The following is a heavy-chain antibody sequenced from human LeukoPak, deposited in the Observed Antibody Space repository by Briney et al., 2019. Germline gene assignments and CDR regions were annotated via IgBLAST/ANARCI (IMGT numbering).Heavy chain of an antibody. CDR2: ISAYNGNT. D-gene: IGHD2-21*02. V-gene: IGHV1-18*01. Sequence: GASVKVSCKASGYTFTSYGISWVRQAPGQGLEWMGWISAYNGNTNYAQKLQGRVTMTTDTSTSTAYMELRSLRSEDTAVYYCAREGNCGGYCYGNYYYYGMDVWGQGTTVTVSS. J-gene: IGHJ6*02. CDR1: GYTFTSYG. CDR3: AREGNCGGYCYGNYYYYGMDV.